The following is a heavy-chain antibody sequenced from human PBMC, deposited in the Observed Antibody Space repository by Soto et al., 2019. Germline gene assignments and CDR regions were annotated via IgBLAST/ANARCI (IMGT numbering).Heavy chain of an antibody. CDR3: ATTGMGLTLYYYYHGMDV. CDR1: GFTVSTNY. V-gene: IGHV3-66*01. CDR2: MFYGGST. J-gene: IGHJ6*02. D-gene: IGHD1-26*01. Sequence: EVQLVESGGGLVQPGGSLRLSCAASGFTVSTNYMTWVRQAPGKGLEWVSVMFYGGSTYYAASGKGRFTISRDDSKNTLSLQMNSLRAEDTAVYYWATTGMGLTLYYYYHGMDVWGQGTTVTVSS.